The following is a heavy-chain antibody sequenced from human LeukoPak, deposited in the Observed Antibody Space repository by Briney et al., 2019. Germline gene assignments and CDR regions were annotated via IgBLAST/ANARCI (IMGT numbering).Heavy chain of an antibody. CDR2: IIPIFGTA. J-gene: IGHJ3*02. Sequence: SVKVSCKASGGTFSSYGISWVRQAPGQGLEWMGGIIPIFGTANYAQKFQGRVTIIADESTSTAYMELSSLRSEDTAVYYCARGLFRGYYYDARGAFDIWGQGTMVTVSS. CDR3: ARGLFRGYYYDARGAFDI. D-gene: IGHD3-22*01. V-gene: IGHV1-69*01. CDR1: GGTFSSYG.